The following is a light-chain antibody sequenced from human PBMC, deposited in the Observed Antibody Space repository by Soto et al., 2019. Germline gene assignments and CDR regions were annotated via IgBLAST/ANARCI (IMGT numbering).Light chain of an antibody. CDR3: QQYNNWPPIT. CDR2: GAS. CDR1: QSVSSN. J-gene: IGKJ5*01. V-gene: IGKV3D-15*01. Sequence: EIVMTQSPATLSVSPGERATLSCRASQSVSSNYLAWFQQKPGQAPSLLIYGASNRATGIPDRFSGSASGTEFTLTISSLQSEDFAVYYCQQYNNWPPITFGQGTRLEI.